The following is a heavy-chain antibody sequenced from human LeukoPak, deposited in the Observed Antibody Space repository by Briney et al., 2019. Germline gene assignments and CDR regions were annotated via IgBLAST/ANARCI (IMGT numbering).Heavy chain of an antibody. CDR2: ISGSGNST. V-gene: IGHV3-23*01. J-gene: IGHJ4*02. Sequence: GSLRLSCAASGFTFINYAMTWVRQAPGKGLEWVSAISGSGNSTYYPDSVKGRFSISRDNSKNTLYLQISSLRAEDTAVYYCAKTLVGATSGPDYYFVSWGQGTLVTVSS. CDR3: AKTLVGATSGPDYYFVS. D-gene: IGHD1-26*01. CDR1: GFTFINYA.